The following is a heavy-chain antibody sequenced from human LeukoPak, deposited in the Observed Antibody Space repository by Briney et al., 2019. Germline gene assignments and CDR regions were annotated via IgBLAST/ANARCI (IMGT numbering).Heavy chain of an antibody. CDR1: GYTFTGYY. Sequence: ASVKVSCKASGYTFTGYYMQWVRQAPGQGLEWMGWISTYNGNTHYAQKLQGRVTMTTDTSTSTAYMELRSLRSDDTAVYYCARSSLAVAGSVFDYWGQGTLVTVSS. CDR2: ISTYNGNT. D-gene: IGHD6-19*01. V-gene: IGHV1-18*04. CDR3: ARSSLAVAGSVFDY. J-gene: IGHJ4*02.